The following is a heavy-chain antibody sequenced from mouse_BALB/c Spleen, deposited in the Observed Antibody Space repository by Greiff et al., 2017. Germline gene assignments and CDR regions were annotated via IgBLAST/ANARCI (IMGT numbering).Heavy chain of an antibody. V-gene: IGHV3-2*02. Sequence: ESGPGLVKPSQSLSLTCTVTGYSITSDYAWNWIRQFPGNKLEWMGYISYSGSTSYNPSLKSRISITRDTSKNQFFLQLNSVTTEDTATYYCARMDSSGYVGYFDYWGQGTTLTVSS. J-gene: IGHJ2*01. CDR1: GYSITSDYA. D-gene: IGHD3-2*01. CDR3: ARMDSSGYVGYFDY. CDR2: ISYSGST.